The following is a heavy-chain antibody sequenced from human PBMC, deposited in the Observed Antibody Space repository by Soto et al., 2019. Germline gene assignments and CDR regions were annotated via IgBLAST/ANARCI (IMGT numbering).Heavy chain of an antibody. J-gene: IGHJ3*01. CDR2: IFWDDDK. CDR3: AHSFYYAGRGYGEYAYHL. D-gene: IGHD3-22*01. Sequence: QITLKESGPSLVKPTQTLTLTCSCSGFALSTRGVAVGWIRQPPGKALEWLALIFWDDDKRSSPSLKSRLTIPNDTSTHHLVLTMTNMDPVDTATYYCAHSFYYAGRGYGEYAYHLWGQGTMVTVSS. V-gene: IGHV2-5*02. CDR1: GFALSTRGVA.